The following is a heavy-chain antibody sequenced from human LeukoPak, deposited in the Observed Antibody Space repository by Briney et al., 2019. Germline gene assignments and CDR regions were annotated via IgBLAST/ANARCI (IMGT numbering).Heavy chain of an antibody. D-gene: IGHD2-2*01. CDR3: AKGDCSSSTCHVFHY. Sequence: GASVKVSCKASGYTFTNYGISWVRQAPGQGLEWMGWISAYSGDTNYAQNLQGRVTMTTDASTSTAYMELRSLKSDDTAVYYCAKGDCSSSTCHVFHYWGQGTLVTVSS. J-gene: IGHJ4*02. CDR2: ISAYSGDT. V-gene: IGHV1-18*01. CDR1: GYTFTNYG.